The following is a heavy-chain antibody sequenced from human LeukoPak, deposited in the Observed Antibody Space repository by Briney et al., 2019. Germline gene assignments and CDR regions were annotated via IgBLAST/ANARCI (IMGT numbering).Heavy chain of an antibody. CDR2: IYYSGST. D-gene: IGHD5-12*01. CDR1: GGSISSYY. V-gene: IGHV4-39*01. J-gene: IGHJ5*02. Sequence: PSETLSLTCTVSGGSISSYYWGWIRQPPGKGLEWIGSIYYSGSTYYNPSLKSRVTISVDTSKNQFSLKLSSVTAADTAVYYCASQRSGYSGYDQGWFDPWGQGTLVTVSS. CDR3: ASQRSGYSGYDQGWFDP.